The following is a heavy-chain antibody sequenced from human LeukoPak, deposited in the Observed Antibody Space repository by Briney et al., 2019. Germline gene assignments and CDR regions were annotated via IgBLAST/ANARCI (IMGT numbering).Heavy chain of an antibody. J-gene: IGHJ4*02. V-gene: IGHV3-15*01. CDR1: GFTFSNAW. D-gene: IGHD2-2*01. CDR2: IKSKTDGGTT. CDR3: TTAHHCSSTSCYNTVDY. Sequence: PGGSLRLSCAASGFTFSNAWMSWVRQAPGKGLEWVGRIKSKTDGGTTDYAAPVKGRFTISRDDSKNTLYLQMNSLKTEDTAVYCCTTAHHCSSTSCYNTVDYWGQGTLVTVSS.